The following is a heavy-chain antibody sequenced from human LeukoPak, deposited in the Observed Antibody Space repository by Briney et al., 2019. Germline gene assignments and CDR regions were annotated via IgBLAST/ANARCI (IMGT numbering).Heavy chain of an antibody. D-gene: IGHD2-15*01. V-gene: IGHV3-9*01. Sequence: GGSLRLSCAASGFTFDDYAMHRVRQAPGKGLEWVSGISWNSGSIGYADSVKGRFTISRDNSKNSLYLQMDSLRAEDTALYYCAKGDCSGGNCYSIDYWGQGTLVTVSS. CDR1: GFTFDDYA. J-gene: IGHJ4*02. CDR3: AKGDCSGGNCYSIDY. CDR2: ISWNSGSI.